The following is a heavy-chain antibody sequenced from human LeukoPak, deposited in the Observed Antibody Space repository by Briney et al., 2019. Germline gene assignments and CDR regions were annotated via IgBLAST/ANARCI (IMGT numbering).Heavy chain of an antibody. CDR1: GGSFSGYY. J-gene: IGHJ6*02. Sequence: PSETLSLTCAVYGGSFSGYYWSWIRQPPGKGLEWIGEINHSGSTNYNPSLKSRVTISVDTSKNQFSLKLSSVTAADTAVYYCARAHYYDTSGRPYRNYYYYGMDVWGQGTTVTVSS. V-gene: IGHV4-34*01. CDR2: INHSGST. CDR3: ARAHYYDTSGRPYRNYYYYGMDV. D-gene: IGHD3-22*01.